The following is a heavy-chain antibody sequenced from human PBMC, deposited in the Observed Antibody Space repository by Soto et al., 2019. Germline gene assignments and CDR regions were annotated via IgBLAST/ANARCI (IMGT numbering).Heavy chain of an antibody. CDR1: GFTFTSYA. V-gene: IGHV3-23*01. D-gene: IGHD3-9*01. J-gene: IGHJ5*02. CDR2: ISGGGGST. Sequence: EVQLLESGGGLVQPGGSLRLSCAASGFTFTSYARSWVRQAPGKGLEWVSGISGGGGSTYYAASVKGRFTISRDNSKSTLYLQMNSLGAEDTAVYYCAKAGGYDILTGYRNRFDPWGQGTRVTVSS. CDR3: AKAGGYDILTGYRNRFDP.